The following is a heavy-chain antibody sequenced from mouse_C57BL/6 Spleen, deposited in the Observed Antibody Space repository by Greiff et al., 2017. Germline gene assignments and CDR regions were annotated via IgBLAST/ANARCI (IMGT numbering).Heavy chain of an antibody. D-gene: IGHD2-5*01. CDR1: GFTFSDYG. CDR2: ISSGSSTI. Sequence: DVMLVESGGGLVKPGGSLKLSCAASGFTFSDYGMHWVRQAPEKGLEWVAYISSGSSTIYYADTVKGRFTISRDNAKNTLFLQMTSLRSEDTAMYYCARPIVTNYYAMDYWGQGTSVTVSS. J-gene: IGHJ4*01. V-gene: IGHV5-17*01. CDR3: ARPIVTNYYAMDY.